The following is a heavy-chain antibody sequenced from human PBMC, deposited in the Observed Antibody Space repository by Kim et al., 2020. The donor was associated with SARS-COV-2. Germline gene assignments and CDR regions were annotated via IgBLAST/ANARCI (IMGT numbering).Heavy chain of an antibody. CDR1: GYAFINFG. Sequence: ASVKVSCKTPGYAFINFGITWVRQAPGQGLEWVGCYTYNDDTKYAQKFQGRVTMTRDTSTRTAYMELRSLRFDDTAVYYCARDPRSETTPAAPDSWGQGTLVTVSS. D-gene: IGHD2-2*01. V-gene: IGHV1-18*01. CDR2: YTYNDDT. CDR3: ARDPRSETTPAAPDS. J-gene: IGHJ5*01.